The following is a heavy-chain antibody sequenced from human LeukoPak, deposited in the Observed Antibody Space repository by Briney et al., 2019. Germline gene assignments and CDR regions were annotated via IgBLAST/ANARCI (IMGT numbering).Heavy chain of an antibody. CDR1: GGSISSYY. V-gene: IGHV3-30*03. CDR2: ISYDGSNK. J-gene: IGHJ4*02. Sequence: PSETLSLTCTVSGGSISSYYWSWVRQAPGKGLEWVAVISYDGSNKYYADSVKGRFTISRDNSKNTLYLQMNSLRAEDTAVYYCARDLDYWGQGTLVTVSS. CDR3: ARDLDY.